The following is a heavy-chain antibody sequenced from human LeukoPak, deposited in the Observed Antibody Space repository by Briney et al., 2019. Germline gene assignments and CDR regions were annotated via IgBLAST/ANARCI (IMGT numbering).Heavy chain of an antibody. Sequence: GGSLRLSRAASGFTFSSAWMHWVRQPPGKGLVWVSRIHSDGRTTIYADSVKGRFTISRDNAKNTLYLQMNSLRAEDTAVYYCVKFRVEWFGDPEDYWGQGTLVTVSS. CDR1: GFTFSSAW. J-gene: IGHJ4*02. V-gene: IGHV3-74*01. CDR3: VKFRVEWFGDPEDY. D-gene: IGHD3-10*01. CDR2: IHSDGRTT.